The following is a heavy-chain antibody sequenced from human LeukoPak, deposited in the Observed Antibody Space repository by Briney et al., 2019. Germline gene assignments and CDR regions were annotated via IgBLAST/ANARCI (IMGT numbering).Heavy chain of an antibody. Sequence: GGSLRLSCGASGFTFSSYAMHWVRQAPGKGLEWVAVISYDGSNKYYADSVKGRFTISRDNSKNTLYLQMDSLRAEDTAVYYCARSNSSSWYDPDYWGQGTLVTVSS. V-gene: IGHV3-30-3*01. D-gene: IGHD6-13*01. CDR3: ARSNSSSWYDPDY. CDR2: ISYDGSNK. CDR1: GFTFSSYA. J-gene: IGHJ4*02.